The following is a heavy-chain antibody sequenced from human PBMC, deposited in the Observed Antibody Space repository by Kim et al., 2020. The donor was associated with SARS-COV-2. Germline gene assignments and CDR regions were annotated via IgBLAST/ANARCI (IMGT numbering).Heavy chain of an antibody. CDR3: ARDVPYYGSGTYYTFDY. D-gene: IGHD3-10*01. Sequence: ASVKVSCKASGYTFTNFGVTWVRQAPGQGLEWMGWISAYNGNTNYAHKLQGRVTMTTDTSTSTAYMELRSLRSDDTAVYYCARDVPYYGSGTYYTFDYWGQGTLVTVSS. CDR2: ISAYNGNT. CDR1: GYTFTNFG. J-gene: IGHJ4*02. V-gene: IGHV1-18*01.